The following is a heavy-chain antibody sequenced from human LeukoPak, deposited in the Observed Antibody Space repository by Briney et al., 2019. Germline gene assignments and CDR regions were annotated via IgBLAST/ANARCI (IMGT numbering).Heavy chain of an antibody. CDR1: GFTFSDYY. CDR3: ARVGATGTADY. D-gene: IGHD1-1*01. CDR2: ISKSGSDS. V-gene: IGHV3-11*06. Sequence: PGGSLRLSCAAFGFTFSDYYMSWIRQAPGKGLGWVSYISKSGSDSNFPDSVKGRFTISRDNAKNSLYLQMNSLRAEDTAVYYCARVGATGTADYWGQGTLVTVSS. J-gene: IGHJ4*02.